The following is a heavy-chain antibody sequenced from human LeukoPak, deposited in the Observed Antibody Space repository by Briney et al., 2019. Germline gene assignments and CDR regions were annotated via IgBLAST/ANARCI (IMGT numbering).Heavy chain of an antibody. CDR3: ARGNPIVVVVAARSRWFDP. CDR1: GGSISSYY. Sequence: SETLSLTCTVSGGSISSYYWSWIRQPPGKGLEWIGEINHSGSTNYNPSLKSRVTISVGTSKNQFSLKLSSVTAADTAVYYCARGNPIVVVVAARSRWFDPWGQGTLVTVSS. J-gene: IGHJ5*02. V-gene: IGHV4-34*01. D-gene: IGHD2-15*01. CDR2: INHSGST.